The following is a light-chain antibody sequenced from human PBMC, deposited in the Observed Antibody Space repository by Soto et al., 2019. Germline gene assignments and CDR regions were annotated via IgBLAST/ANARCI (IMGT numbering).Light chain of an antibody. CDR1: STNIGAGYD. J-gene: IGLJ1*01. V-gene: IGLV1-40*01. CDR3: QSSDSSLSGYV. CDR2: GNS. Sequence: QSVLTQPPSGSGAPGQRVTISCTGRSTNIGAGYDVHWYQQLPGTAPKLVTYGNSNRPSGVPDRFSGSKSGTSASLAITGLQAEDEADYYCQSSDSSLSGYVFGTGTKLTVL.